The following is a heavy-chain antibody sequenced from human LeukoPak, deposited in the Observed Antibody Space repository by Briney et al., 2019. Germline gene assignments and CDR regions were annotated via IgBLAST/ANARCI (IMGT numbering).Heavy chain of an antibody. J-gene: IGHJ5*02. CDR3: ARSNTRLGATYWFDP. CDR1: GYTFSSYS. D-gene: IGHD1-26*01. CDR2: ISSSSSYI. V-gene: IGHV3-21*01. Sequence: GGSLGLSCAASGYTFSSYSMNWVRQAPGKGLEWVSSISSSSSYIYYADSVKGRFTISRDNAKNSLYLQMNSLRAEDTAVYYCARSNTRLGATYWFDPWGQGTLVTVSS.